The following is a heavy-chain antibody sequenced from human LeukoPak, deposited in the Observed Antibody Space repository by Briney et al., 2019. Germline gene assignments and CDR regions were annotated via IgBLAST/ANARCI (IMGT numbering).Heavy chain of an antibody. J-gene: IGHJ4*02. CDR2: INHSGST. CDR3: TGGQDH. Sequence: SETLSLTCAVYGGSFSGYYWSWIRQPPGKGLEWIGEINHSGSTNYNPSLKSRVTISIDTSKNQFSLKLNSVTAADTAVYYCTGGQDHWGQGTLVTVSS. CDR1: GGSFSGYY. V-gene: IGHV4-34*01.